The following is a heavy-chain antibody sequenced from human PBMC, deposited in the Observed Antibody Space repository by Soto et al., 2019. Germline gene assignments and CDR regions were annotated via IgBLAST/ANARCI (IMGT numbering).Heavy chain of an antibody. J-gene: IGHJ3*02. CDR1: GGTFSSYA. CDR3: TTDPKGRLSAFDI. Sequence: SVKISCKASGGTFSSYAISWVRQAPGQGLEWMGGIIPIFGTANYAQKFQGRVTITADESTSTAYMELSSLRSEDTAVYYCTTDPKGRLSAFDIWGQGTMVTVSS. V-gene: IGHV1-69*13. D-gene: IGHD3-16*01. CDR2: IIPIFGTA.